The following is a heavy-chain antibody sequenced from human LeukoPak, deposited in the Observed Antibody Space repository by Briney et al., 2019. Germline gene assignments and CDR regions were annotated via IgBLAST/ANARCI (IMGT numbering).Heavy chain of an antibody. CDR2: MSGSGGST. J-gene: IGHJ6*03. Sequence: GGTLRLSCAASGFIFSSYGMSWVRQAPGKGLEWVSAMSGSGGSTYYADSVKGRFTISRDNSKNTLYLQMNSLRAEDTAVYYCAKDRGPVNYYYYYMDVWGKGTTVTVSS. CDR3: AKDRGPVNYYYYYMDV. V-gene: IGHV3-23*01. CDR1: GFIFSSYG. D-gene: IGHD4-11*01.